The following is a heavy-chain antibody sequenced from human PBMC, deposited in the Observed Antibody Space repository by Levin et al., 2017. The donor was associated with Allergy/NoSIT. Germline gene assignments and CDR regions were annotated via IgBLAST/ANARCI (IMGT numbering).Heavy chain of an antibody. CDR1: GFSLSTSGVG. D-gene: IGHD6-13*01. V-gene: IGHV2-5*02. CDR2: IFWDDDK. J-gene: IGHJ4*02. Sequence: SGPTLVKPTQTLTLTCAFSGFSLSTSGVGVDWIHQPPGKALEWLALIFWDDDKRYSPSLRSRRTITKDSSKNQVVLTMTNMDPVDTATYYCAHSTKAEATISDFDYWGQGALVPVSS. CDR3: AHSTKAEATISDFDY.